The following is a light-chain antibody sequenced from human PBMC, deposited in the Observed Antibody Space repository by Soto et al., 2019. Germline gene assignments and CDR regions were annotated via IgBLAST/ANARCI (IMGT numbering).Light chain of an antibody. CDR3: QLYNSDSRT. J-gene: IGKJ1*01. Sequence: DIQMTQSPSTLSASVGDRVTITCRASQNISRLAWYQQKPGKAPKLLIFDASRLQSGVPSRFSGSGSGTEFTLTLSSLQPDDFATYYCQLYNSDSRTFGQGTKVDIK. CDR2: DAS. CDR1: QNISR. V-gene: IGKV1-5*01.